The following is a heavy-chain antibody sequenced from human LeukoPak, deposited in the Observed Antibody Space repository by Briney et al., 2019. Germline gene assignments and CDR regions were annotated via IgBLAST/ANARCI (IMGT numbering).Heavy chain of an antibody. Sequence: GSSVKVSCKASGGTFSSYAISWVRQAPGQGLEWMGRIIPILGIANYAQKFQGRVTITADKSTSTAYMELSSLRSEDTAVYYCARETQDYYDSSGYYPYYFDYWGQGTLVTVSS. D-gene: IGHD3-22*01. CDR2: IIPILGIA. CDR1: GGTFSSYA. V-gene: IGHV1-69*04. CDR3: ARETQDYYDSSGYYPYYFDY. J-gene: IGHJ4*02.